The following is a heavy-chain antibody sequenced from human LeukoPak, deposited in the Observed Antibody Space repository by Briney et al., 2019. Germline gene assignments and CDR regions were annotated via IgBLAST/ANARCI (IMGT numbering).Heavy chain of an antibody. CDR3: ARDVVVGSGSYYTPYNWFDP. CDR1: GGSFSGYY. CDR2: INHSGST. V-gene: IGHV4-34*01. J-gene: IGHJ5*02. D-gene: IGHD3-10*01. Sequence: SETLSLTCAVYGGSFSGYYWSWIRQPPGKGLEWIGEINHSGSTNYNPSLKRRVTISVDTSKNQFSLKLSSVTAADTAVYYCARDVVVGSGSYYTPYNWFDPWGQGTLVTVSS.